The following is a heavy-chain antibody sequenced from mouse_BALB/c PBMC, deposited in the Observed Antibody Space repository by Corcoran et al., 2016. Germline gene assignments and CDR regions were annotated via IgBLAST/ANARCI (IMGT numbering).Heavy chain of an antibody. Sequence: EVQLQQSGPELVTPGASVKISCKASGYSYTGYYMHWVKQSHVKSLEWIGRINPYNGATSYNQNFKDKASSTVDKSSSTAYMELHSLTSEDSAVYYWASGTHRSPWFAYWGQGTLVTVSA. CDR3: ASGTHRSPWFAY. D-gene: IGHD2-14*01. V-gene: IGHV1-26*01. CDR1: GYSYTGYY. CDR2: INPYNGAT. J-gene: IGHJ3*01.